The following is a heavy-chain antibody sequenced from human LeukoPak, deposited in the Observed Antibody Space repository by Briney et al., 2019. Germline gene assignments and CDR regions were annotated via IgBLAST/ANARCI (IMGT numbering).Heavy chain of an antibody. D-gene: IGHD6-19*01. J-gene: IGHJ4*02. V-gene: IGHV1-2*02. Sequence: ASVTVSCKASGYTFTGYYMHWVRQAPGQGLEWMGWINPNSGGTNYAQKFQGRVTMTRDTSISTAYMELSRLRSDDTAVYYCARVQYSSGWYDYWGQGTLVTVSS. CDR3: ARVQYSSGWYDY. CDR1: GYTFTGYY. CDR2: INPNSGGT.